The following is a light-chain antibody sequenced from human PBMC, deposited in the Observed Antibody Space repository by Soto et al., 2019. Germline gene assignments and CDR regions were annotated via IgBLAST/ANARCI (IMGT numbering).Light chain of an antibody. CDR1: QSVNNNY. CDR3: QQYGSSPPT. J-gene: IGKJ1*01. CDR2: GAS. V-gene: IGKV3-20*01. Sequence: EIVLTQSPGTLSLSPGERAVLSCRASQSVNNNYLAWYQHKPGRAPRLLIYGASSRATGIRDRFIGSGSGTDFTLTITRLEAEDFAVYFCQQYGSSPPTFGQGTKVEFK.